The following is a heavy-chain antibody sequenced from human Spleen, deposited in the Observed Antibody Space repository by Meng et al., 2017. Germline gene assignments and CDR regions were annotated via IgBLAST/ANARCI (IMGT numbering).Heavy chain of an antibody. Sequence: QVQRVQSGAEGMKPGAAVKGSCKASGDTFTYYHIHWVRQAPGQGLEWVGINNPRDGDTSYSQKLRGRVTLTRDTSTSTAYMELSSLTSGDTAVYYCVRERDATYYFHNWGQGTLVTVSS. J-gene: IGHJ4*02. CDR2: NNPRDGDT. D-gene: IGHD5-24*01. V-gene: IGHV1-46*04. CDR3: VRERDATYYFHN. CDR1: GDTFTYYH.